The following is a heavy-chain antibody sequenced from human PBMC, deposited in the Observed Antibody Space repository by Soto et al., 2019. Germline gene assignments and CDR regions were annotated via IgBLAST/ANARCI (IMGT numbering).Heavy chain of an antibody. CDR3: ARDVYSGYDMGQGHLNYYYYYGMDV. V-gene: IGHV1-69*13. CDR1: GGTFSSYA. Sequence: ASVKVSCKASGGTFSSYAISWVRQAPGQGLEWMGGIIPIFGTANYAQKFQGRVTITADESTSTAYMELSSLRSEDTAVYYCARDVYSGYDMGQGHLNYYYYYGMDVWGQGTTVTVSS. D-gene: IGHD5-12*01. J-gene: IGHJ6*02. CDR2: IIPIFGTA.